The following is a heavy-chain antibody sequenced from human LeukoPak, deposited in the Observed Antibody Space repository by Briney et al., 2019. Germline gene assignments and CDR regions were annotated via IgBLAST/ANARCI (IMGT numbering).Heavy chain of an antibody. Sequence: PSETLSLTCTVSGGSISSSSYYWGWIRQPPGKGLEWIGSIYYSGSTYYNPSLKSRVTISVDTSKNQFSLKLSSVTAADTAVYYCARPLGYYDSSGYGFDWFDPWGQGTLVTVSS. CDR2: IYYSGST. CDR3: ARPLGYYDSSGYGFDWFDP. D-gene: IGHD3-22*01. V-gene: IGHV4-39*07. J-gene: IGHJ5*02. CDR1: GGSISSSSYY.